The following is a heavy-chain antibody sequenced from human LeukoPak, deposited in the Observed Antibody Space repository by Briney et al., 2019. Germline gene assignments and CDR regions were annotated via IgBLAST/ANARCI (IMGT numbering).Heavy chain of an antibody. Sequence: ASVKVSCKASGGTFSSYAISWVRQAPGQGLEWMGGIIPIFGTANYAQKFQGRVTITTDESTSTAYMELSSLRSEDTAVYYCARPLGGYSYGFGYWGQGTLVTVS. V-gene: IGHV1-69*05. CDR3: ARPLGGYSYGFGY. CDR1: GGTFSSYA. D-gene: IGHD5-18*01. J-gene: IGHJ4*02. CDR2: IIPIFGTA.